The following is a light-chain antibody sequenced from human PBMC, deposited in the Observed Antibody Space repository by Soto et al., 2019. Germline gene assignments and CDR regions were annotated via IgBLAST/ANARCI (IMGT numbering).Light chain of an antibody. V-gene: IGKV3-20*01. CDR2: GTS. J-gene: IGKJ5*01. Sequence: PGERATLSCRASERIYSAYLGWYQQKPGQAPRLLIYGTSSRATGIPDRFSGSGSGTEFTLTISRLEPEDFAVYYCQQYGSSPTFGQGTRLEIK. CDR1: ERIYSAY. CDR3: QQYGSSPT.